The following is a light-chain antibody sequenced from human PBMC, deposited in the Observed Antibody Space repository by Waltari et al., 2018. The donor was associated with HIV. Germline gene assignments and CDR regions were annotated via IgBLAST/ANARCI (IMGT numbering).Light chain of an antibody. CDR3: SSYTSSSTLGV. V-gene: IGLV2-14*03. J-gene: IGLJ1*01. Sequence: QSALTQPASVSGSPGQSITISCTGTSSDIGGYNYVSWYQQHPGKAPKLLISDVSQRPSGVSNRFSVSKSGNTASLTISGLQAEDEADYYCSSYTSSSTLGVFGSGTKVTVL. CDR2: DVS. CDR1: SSDIGGYNY.